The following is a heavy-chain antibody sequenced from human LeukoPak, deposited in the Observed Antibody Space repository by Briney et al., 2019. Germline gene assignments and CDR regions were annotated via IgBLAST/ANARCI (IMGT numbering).Heavy chain of an antibody. V-gene: IGHV3-23*01. D-gene: IGHD2-2*02. CDR3: AKDYCSSTSCYKENWEDY. CDR1: GFTFSSYA. CDR2: ISGSGGST. J-gene: IGHJ4*02. Sequence: GGSLRVYCAASGFTFSSYAMSWVRQAPGKGLEWVSAISGSGGSTYYADSVKGRFTISRDNSKNTLYLQMNSLRAEDTAVYYCAKDYCSSTSCYKENWEDYWGQGTLVTVSS.